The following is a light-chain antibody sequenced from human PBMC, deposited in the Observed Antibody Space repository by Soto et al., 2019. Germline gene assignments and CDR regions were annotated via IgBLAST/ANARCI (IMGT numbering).Light chain of an antibody. CDR1: SSNLGTSS. Sequence: QSALTQPHSASGTPGQRVTISCSGSSSNLGTSSVHWFQQLPGTAPKLLISTTNQRPSGVPERFSGSKSGTSASLAISGLQSEDEADYSSAAWDDSLTGHVFGTGTKVTVL. V-gene: IGLV1-44*01. CDR2: TTN. CDR3: AAWDDSLTGHV. J-gene: IGLJ1*01.